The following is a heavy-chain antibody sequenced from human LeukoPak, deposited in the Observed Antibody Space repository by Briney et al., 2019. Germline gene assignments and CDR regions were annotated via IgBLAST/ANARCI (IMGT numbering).Heavy chain of an antibody. CDR1: GFTFSTYN. CDR3: ARGRSGYPFDY. V-gene: IGHV3-48*01. J-gene: IGHJ4*02. Sequence: QPGGSLRLSCVVSGFTFSTYNMNWVRQAPGKGLEWVSYISSSSDTIFYADSVRGRFTISRDNAKKSLYLQMSSLRAEDTAVYYCARGRSGYPFDYWGQGTLVTVSS. D-gene: IGHD3-22*01. CDR2: ISSSSDTI.